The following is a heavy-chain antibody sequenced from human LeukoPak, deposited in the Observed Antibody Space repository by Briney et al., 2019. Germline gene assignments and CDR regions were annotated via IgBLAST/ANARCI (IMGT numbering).Heavy chain of an antibody. CDR1: GGSISSGSYY. CDR3: ARRGPPRTLLRGVKSGWFDP. V-gene: IGHV4-61*02. J-gene: IGHJ5*02. D-gene: IGHD3-10*01. Sequence: SETLSLTCTVSGGSISSGSYYWSWIRQPAGKGLEWIGRIYTSGSTNYNPSLKSRVTISVDTSKNQFPLKLSSVTAADTAVYYCARRGPPRTLLRGVKSGWFDPWGQGTLVTVSS. CDR2: IYTSGST.